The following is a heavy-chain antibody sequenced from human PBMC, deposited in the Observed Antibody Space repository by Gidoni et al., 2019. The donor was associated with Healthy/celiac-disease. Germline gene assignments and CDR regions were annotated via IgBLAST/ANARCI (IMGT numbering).Heavy chain of an antibody. CDR3: ARGDTMVRGLRNYYGMDV. V-gene: IGHV4-34*01. D-gene: IGHD3-10*01. Sequence: QVQLQQWGAGLLKPSETLSLTCAVYGGSFSGYYWSWIRQPPGKGLEWIGEINHSGSTNYNPSLKSRVTISVDTSKNQFSLKLSSVTAADTAVYYCARGDTMVRGLRNYYGMDVWGQGTTVTVSS. CDR1: GGSFSGYY. J-gene: IGHJ6*02. CDR2: INHSGST.